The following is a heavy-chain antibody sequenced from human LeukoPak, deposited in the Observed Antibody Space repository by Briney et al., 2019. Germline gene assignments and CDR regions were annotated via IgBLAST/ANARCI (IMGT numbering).Heavy chain of an antibody. V-gene: IGHV4-39*01. CDR2: IYYSGST. Sequence: SETLSLTCTVSGGSVSSGSYYWGWIRQPPGKGLEWIGSIYYSGSTYNNPSLKSRVTISVDTSKNQFSLKLSSVTAADTAIYYCARLSGWHAGYYFDYWGQGTLVTVSS. CDR1: GGSVSSGSYY. D-gene: IGHD6-19*01. J-gene: IGHJ4*02. CDR3: ARLSGWHAGYYFDY.